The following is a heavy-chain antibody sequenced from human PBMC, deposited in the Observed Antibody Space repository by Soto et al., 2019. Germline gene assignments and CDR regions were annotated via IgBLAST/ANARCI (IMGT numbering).Heavy chain of an antibody. Sequence: QVQLVESGGGVVQPGRSLTLSCAASGFTFSSYAMHWVRQAPGKGLEWVSLIWDDGSKKYYADSVKGRFTISRDNSKNTMYLQISSLRAEDTAVYYCARGDSSTWYANWFDPWGQGTLVTVSP. CDR3: ARGDSSTWYANWFDP. J-gene: IGHJ5*02. CDR2: IWDDGSKK. V-gene: IGHV3-33*01. CDR1: GFTFSSYA. D-gene: IGHD6-13*01.